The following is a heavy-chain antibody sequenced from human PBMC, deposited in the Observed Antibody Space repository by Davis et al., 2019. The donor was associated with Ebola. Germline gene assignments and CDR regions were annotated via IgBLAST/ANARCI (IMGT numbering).Heavy chain of an antibody. Sequence: ASVKVSCKASGYTFTSYGISWVRQAPGQGLEWMGWISAYNGNTNYAQKLQGRVTMTTDTSTSTAYMELRSLGSDDTAVYYCARAEQLWLKSDYWGQGTLVTVSS. D-gene: IGHD5-18*01. V-gene: IGHV1-18*04. J-gene: IGHJ4*02. CDR3: ARAEQLWLKSDY. CDR2: ISAYNGNT. CDR1: GYTFTSYG.